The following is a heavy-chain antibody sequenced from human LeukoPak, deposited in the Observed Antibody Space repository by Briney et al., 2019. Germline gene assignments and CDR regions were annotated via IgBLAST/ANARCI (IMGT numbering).Heavy chain of an antibody. V-gene: IGHV1-2*02. J-gene: IGHJ4*02. CDR1: GYTFIGYY. CDR3: ARVWYYGSGSFSQSPNLYYFDY. CDR2: INPNSGGT. D-gene: IGHD3-10*01. Sequence: ASVKVSCKASGYTFIGYYMHWVRQAPGQGLEWMGWINPNSGGTNYAQKFQGRVTMTRDTSISTAYMELSRLRSDDTAVYYCARVWYYGSGSFSQSPNLYYFDYWGQGTLVTVSS.